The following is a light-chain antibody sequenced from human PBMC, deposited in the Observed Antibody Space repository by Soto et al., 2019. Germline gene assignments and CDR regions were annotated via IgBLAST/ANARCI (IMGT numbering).Light chain of an antibody. J-gene: IGKJ1*01. CDR1: QSVSSY. CDR3: QPYVTSSPRP. Sequence: GLTLSAGAVSLSTGERATLSCRASQSVSSYLAWYQQKPGQAPRLLIYGASSRATGIPDRFSGSGSGTDFTLTISRLEPEDFAVYYCQPYVTSSPRPFGQGTMVDIK. CDR2: GAS. V-gene: IGKV3-20*01.